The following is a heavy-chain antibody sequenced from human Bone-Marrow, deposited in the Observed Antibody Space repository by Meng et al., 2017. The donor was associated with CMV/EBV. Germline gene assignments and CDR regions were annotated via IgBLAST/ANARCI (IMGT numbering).Heavy chain of an antibody. CDR2: ILYDESNK. CDR1: GFTFRSYG. V-gene: IGHV3-30*02. J-gene: IGHJ4*02. Sequence: GGSLRLSCAASGFTFRSYGMHWVRQAPGKGLEWVAFILYDESNKYYGDSVKGRFTIFRDNAYNTLFLQMASLRAEDTSVYYCAKERWPIRHWGQGTLVTISS. D-gene: IGHD3-3*02. CDR3: AKERWPIRH.